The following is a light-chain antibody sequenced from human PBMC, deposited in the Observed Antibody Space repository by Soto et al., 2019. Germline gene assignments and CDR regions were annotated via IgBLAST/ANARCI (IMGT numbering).Light chain of an antibody. CDR1: QRISKW. Sequence: DIQMTQSASTLPASVGARVTITRRASQRISKWLAWYQQKPGKAPKLMMYDASSLESGVPSRFRGSGSETEFTLTITSLKPDDTETYFCQQYSTYLWTFGQGTKVDIK. V-gene: IGKV1-5*01. CDR3: QQYSTYLWT. CDR2: DAS. J-gene: IGKJ1*01.